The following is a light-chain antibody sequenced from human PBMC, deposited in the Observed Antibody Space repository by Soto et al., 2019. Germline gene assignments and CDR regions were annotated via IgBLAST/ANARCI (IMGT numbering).Light chain of an antibody. CDR3: QQYHRSPLMYT. CDR2: DAS. Sequence: DIVLTQSPGPLSLSPGDRATLSCRASESITSYFFAWYQQPPGPAPRLLISDASSRATGIPDRFSGSGSERDFNLTINRLEPEDFEVYFCQQYHRSPLMYTFGQGTKLEIK. CDR1: ESITSYF. V-gene: IGKV3-20*01. J-gene: IGKJ2*01.